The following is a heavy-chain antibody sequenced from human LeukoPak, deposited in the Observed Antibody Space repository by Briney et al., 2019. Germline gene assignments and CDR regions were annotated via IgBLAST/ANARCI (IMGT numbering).Heavy chain of an antibody. CDR3: AWGPKYYDFWSGYSPLSY. J-gene: IGHJ4*02. CDR2: ISYVGSNK. CDR1: GFTFSSYG. Sequence: PGGSLRLSCAASGFTFSSYGMHWVRQAPGKGLEWVAVISYVGSNKYYADSVKGRFTISRDNSKNTLYLQMNSLRAEDTAVYYCAWGPKYYDFWSGYSPLSYWGQGTLVTVSS. D-gene: IGHD3-3*01. V-gene: IGHV3-30*03.